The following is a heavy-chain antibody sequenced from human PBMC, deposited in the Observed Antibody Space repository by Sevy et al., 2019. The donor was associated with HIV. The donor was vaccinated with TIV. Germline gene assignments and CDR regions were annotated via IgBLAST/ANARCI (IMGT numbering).Heavy chain of an antibody. CDR2: IYYSGST. D-gene: IGHD1-26*01. CDR1: GGSISSYY. J-gene: IGHJ4*02. V-gene: IGHV4-59*01. Sequence: SETLSLTCTVSGGSISSYYWSWIRQPPGKGLEWIGYIYYSGSTNYNPSLKSRVTISVDTSKIQFSLKLSSVTAADTAVYYCAREGKGSFDYWGQGTLVTVSS. CDR3: AREGKGSFDY.